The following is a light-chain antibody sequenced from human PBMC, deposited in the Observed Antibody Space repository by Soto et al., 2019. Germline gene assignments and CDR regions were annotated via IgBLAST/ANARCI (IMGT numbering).Light chain of an antibody. J-gene: IGKJ5*01. CDR3: QQYGSPPIA. CDR1: QSVASSF. V-gene: IGKV3-20*01. CDR2: GAS. Sequence: EIVVTQSPGTLSLSPGERVTLSCRASQSVASSFLAWYQQNPGQAPRLLIYGASSRATGIPDRFSGSGSGTDFTLTISRLEPEDSAVYFCQQYGSPPIAFGQGTRLEIK.